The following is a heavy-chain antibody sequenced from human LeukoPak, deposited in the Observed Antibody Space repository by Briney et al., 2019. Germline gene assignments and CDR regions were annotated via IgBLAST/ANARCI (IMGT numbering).Heavy chain of an antibody. CDR3: AKDRHYYYGMDV. J-gene: IGHJ6*02. CDR1: GFTFDDYA. V-gene: IGHV3-9*01. CDR2: ISWNSVSI. Sequence: PGRSLRLSCAASGFTFDDYAMHWVRQAPGKGLEWVSGISWNSVSIGYADSVKGRFTISRDNAKNPLYLQMNSLRAEDTALYYCAKDRHYYYGMDVWGQGTTVTVSS.